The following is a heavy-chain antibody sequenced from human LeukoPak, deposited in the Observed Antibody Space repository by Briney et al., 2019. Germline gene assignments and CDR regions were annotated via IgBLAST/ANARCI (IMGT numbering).Heavy chain of an antibody. CDR1: GGSITSSSYY. Sequence: SETLSLTCTVSGGSITSSSYYWGWIRQPPGKGLEWIGSIYYSGSTYYNPSLKSRATISVDTSKNQFSLTLSSVTAADTAVYYCATHYDSPPHYWGQGTLVTVSS. CDR2: IYYSGST. V-gene: IGHV4-39*01. J-gene: IGHJ4*02. CDR3: ATHYDSPPHY. D-gene: IGHD4-17*01.